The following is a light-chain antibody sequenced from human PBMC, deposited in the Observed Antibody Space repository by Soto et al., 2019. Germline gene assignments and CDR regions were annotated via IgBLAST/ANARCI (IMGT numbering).Light chain of an antibody. J-gene: IGKJ3*01. CDR2: GTS. CDR1: QSVSSKY. V-gene: IGKV3-20*01. CDR3: QQYGSSLLT. Sequence: EIVLTQSPGTLSLSPGERASVQSPHTQSVSSKYLAWYQQKPGQAPRVLIYGTSIRASGVPERFSGGGSGTDFTLTITRLETEDFAVYYCQQYGSSLLTFGTGTKVDIK.